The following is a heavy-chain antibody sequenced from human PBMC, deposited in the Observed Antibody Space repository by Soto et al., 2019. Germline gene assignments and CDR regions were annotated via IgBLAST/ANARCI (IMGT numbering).Heavy chain of an antibody. Sequence: GESLKISCKGSGYSFTSYWIGWVRQMPGKGLEWMVIIYPGDSDTRYSPSFQGQVTISADKSISTAYLQWSSLKASDTAMYYCAIQGTVTGQYYYYYGMDVWGQGTTVTVSS. D-gene: IGHD5-18*01. CDR3: AIQGTVTGQYYYYYGMDV. CDR1: GYSFTSYW. J-gene: IGHJ6*02. CDR2: IYPGDSDT. V-gene: IGHV5-51*01.